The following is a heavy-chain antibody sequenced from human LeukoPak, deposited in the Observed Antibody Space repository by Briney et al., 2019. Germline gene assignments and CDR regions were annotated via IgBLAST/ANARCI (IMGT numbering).Heavy chain of an antibody. D-gene: IGHD3-3*01. CDR1: SDSISSYY. V-gene: IGHV4-59*01. CDR3: ARGGFGVPFDY. Sequence: SETLSLTCTVSSDSISSYYWSWIRQFPGKGLEWIGYIYHSGYTNYNPSLRGRVTISEDTSKKQVSLKLSSVTAADTAVYYCARGGFGVPFDYWGQGALVTVSS. J-gene: IGHJ4*02. CDR2: IYHSGYT.